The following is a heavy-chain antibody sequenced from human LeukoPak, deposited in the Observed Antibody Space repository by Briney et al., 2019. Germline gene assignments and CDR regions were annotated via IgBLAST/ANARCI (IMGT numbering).Heavy chain of an antibody. CDR3: ATGDYYYDSSGYYHY. CDR2: FDPEVGET. J-gene: IGHJ4*02. V-gene: IGHV1-24*01. Sequence: GASVKVSCKVSGYTLTELSMHWVRQAPGKGLEWMGGFDPEVGETIYAQKFQGRVTMTEDTSTDTAYMELSSLRSEDTAVYYCATGDYYYDSSGYYHYWGQGTLVTVSS. CDR1: GYTLTELS. D-gene: IGHD3-22*01.